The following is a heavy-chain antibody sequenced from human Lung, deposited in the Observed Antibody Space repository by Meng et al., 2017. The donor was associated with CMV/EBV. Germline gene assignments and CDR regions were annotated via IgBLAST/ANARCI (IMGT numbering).Heavy chain of an antibody. D-gene: IGHD2-21*02. Sequence: LRQLGLDLGQSSGNLSRTCAVCGSSISSSNWWSWVRQPPGKGLEWIGEIYHSGSTNYNPSLKSRVTISVDKSKNQFSLKLSSVTAADTAVYYCARVVTALWGYYFDYWGQGTLVTVSS. V-gene: IGHV4-4*02. CDR3: ARVVTALWGYYFDY. CDR1: GSSISSSNW. J-gene: IGHJ4*02. CDR2: IYHSGST.